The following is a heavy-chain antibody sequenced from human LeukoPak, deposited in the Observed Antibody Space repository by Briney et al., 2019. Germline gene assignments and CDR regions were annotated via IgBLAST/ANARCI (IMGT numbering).Heavy chain of an antibody. CDR2: ISYDGSNK. V-gene: IGHV3-30-3*01. J-gene: IGHJ6*02. CDR3: ARENGMDV. Sequence: GGSLRLSCAASGFTFSSYAMHWVRQAPGKGLEWVAVISYDGSNKYYADSVKGRFTISRDNSKNTLYLQMNSLRAEDTAVYYCARENGMDVWGQGTTVTVSS. CDR1: GFTFSSYA.